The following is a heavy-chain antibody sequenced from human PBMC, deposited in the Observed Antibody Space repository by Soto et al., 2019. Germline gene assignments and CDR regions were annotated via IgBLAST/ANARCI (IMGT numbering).Heavy chain of an antibody. CDR1: GGSIRSSDYY. D-gene: IGHD3-22*01. J-gene: IGHJ4*02. Sequence: SETLSLTCTVSGGSIRSSDYYWGWIRQPPGEGLEWIGNINSGGSAYYYPSLRSRVTISVDTSKNQFSLKLSSVTAADTAVYYCARENYYDSSGYPAYFDYWGQGTLVTVSS. CDR2: INSGGSA. V-gene: IGHV4-39*07. CDR3: ARENYYDSSGYPAYFDY.